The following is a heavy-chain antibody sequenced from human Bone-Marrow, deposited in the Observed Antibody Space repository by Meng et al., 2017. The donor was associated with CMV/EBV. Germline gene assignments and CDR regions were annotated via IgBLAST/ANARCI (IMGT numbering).Heavy chain of an antibody. CDR3: ARSQYSSSWYPFTH. V-gene: IGHV1-69*01. J-gene: IGHJ4*02. CDR2: IIPIFGTA. CDR1: GGPFRSYA. D-gene: IGHD6-13*01. Sequence: QVQCVQAGAGVQEPGSYVKVSCKASGGPFRSYASSWVGQAPGKGLEWMGGIIPIFGTANYAQKFQGRVTITADESTSTAYMELSSLRSEDTAVYYCARSQYSSSWYPFTHWGQGTLVTVSS.